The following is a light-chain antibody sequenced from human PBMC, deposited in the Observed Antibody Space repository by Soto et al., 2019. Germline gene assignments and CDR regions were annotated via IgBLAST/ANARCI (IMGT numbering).Light chain of an antibody. J-gene: IGKJ3*01. CDR1: QSVSSN. CDR3: HQYSNSPPRFS. Sequence: EIVMTQSPATLSVSPGERATLSCRASQSVSSNLAWSQQKPGQAPSLLISGASTRATGIPATFSGSVSGTEFTLTISSLQSEDFASYFCHQYSNSPPRFSCGPGTKVDIK. CDR2: GAS. V-gene: IGKV3-15*01.